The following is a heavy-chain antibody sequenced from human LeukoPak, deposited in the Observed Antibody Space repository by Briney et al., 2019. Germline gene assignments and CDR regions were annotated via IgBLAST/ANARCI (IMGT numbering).Heavy chain of an antibody. CDR2: INHSGST. CDR3: ARWGTLTGYLPRLDP. V-gene: IGHV4-34*01. CDR1: GGSFSGYY. D-gene: IGHD3-9*01. Sequence: SETLSLTCAVYGGSFSGYYWSWIRQPPGKGLEWIGGINHSGSTNYNPSLKSRVTISVDTSKNQFSLKLSSVTAADTAVYYCARWGTLTGYLPRLDPWGQGTLVTVSS. J-gene: IGHJ5*02.